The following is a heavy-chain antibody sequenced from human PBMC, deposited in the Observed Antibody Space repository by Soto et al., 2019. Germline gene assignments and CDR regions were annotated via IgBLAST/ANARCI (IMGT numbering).Heavy chain of an antibody. D-gene: IGHD6-13*01. J-gene: IGHJ6*02. V-gene: IGHV3-33*01. CDR1: GFTFSSYG. CDR3: ARDKFLIAAAVYYYYGMDV. Sequence: GGSLRLSCAASGFTFSSYGMHWVRQAPGKGLEWVAVIWYDGSNKYYADSVKGRFTISRDNSKNTLYLQMNSLRAEDTAVYYCARDKFLIAAAVYYYYGMDVWGQGTTVTVSS. CDR2: IWYDGSNK.